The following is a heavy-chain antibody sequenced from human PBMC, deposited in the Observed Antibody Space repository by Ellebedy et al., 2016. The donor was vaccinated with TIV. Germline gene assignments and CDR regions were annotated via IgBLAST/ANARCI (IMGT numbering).Heavy chain of an antibody. CDR2: ISDSGSMI. CDR1: GFSSSDYY. CDR3: ARISSGRSFYGMDV. Sequence: GGSLRLXXAASGFSSSDYYMSWIRQAPGKGLEWVSYISDSGSMIHYADSVKGRFTISRDNSKNSLYLQMNNLRAEDTAVYYCARISSGRSFYGMDVWGQGTTVTVS. D-gene: IGHD6-19*01. V-gene: IGHV3-11*01. J-gene: IGHJ6*02.